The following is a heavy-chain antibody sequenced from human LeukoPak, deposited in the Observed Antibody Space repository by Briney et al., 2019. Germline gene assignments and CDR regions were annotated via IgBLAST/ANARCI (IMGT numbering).Heavy chain of an antibody. Sequence: GGSLRLSCAASGFTFSAYTMSWVRQAPGKGLEWVSSITGSSTYIYYADSVKGRFTISRDNAKDSLYLQMNNLGAEDTAVYYCARDLTVTSTCWFDLWGQGTLVTASS. D-gene: IGHD4-11*01. CDR2: ITGSSTYI. V-gene: IGHV3-21*01. J-gene: IGHJ5*02. CDR3: ARDLTVTSTCWFDL. CDR1: GFTFSAYT.